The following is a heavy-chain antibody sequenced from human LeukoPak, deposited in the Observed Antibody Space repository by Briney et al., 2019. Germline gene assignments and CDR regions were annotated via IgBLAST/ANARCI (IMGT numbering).Heavy chain of an antibody. CDR3: ARGTSAYNYGYLDN. J-gene: IGHJ4*02. CDR1: GFIFSSYW. CDR2: INTDGSTT. V-gene: IGHV3-74*01. Sequence: PGGSLRLSCAASGFIFSSYWMPWVRQVPGKGLVWVSRINTDGSTTTYADSVKGRFTISRDNAKNTLYLQMNSLRAEDTAVYYCARGTSAYNYGYLDNWGQGTLVTVSS. D-gene: IGHD5-12*01.